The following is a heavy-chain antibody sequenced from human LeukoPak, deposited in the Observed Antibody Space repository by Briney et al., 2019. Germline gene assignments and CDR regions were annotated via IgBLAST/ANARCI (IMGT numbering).Heavy chain of an antibody. CDR3: AKDGEAAAGETLPRGIRGNYYYGMDV. CDR1: GFTFDDYT. CDR2: ISWDGGST. D-gene: IGHD6-13*01. Sequence: GGSLRLSCAASGFTFDDYTMHWVRQAPGKGLEWVSLISWDGGSTYYADSVKGRFTISRDNSKNSLYLQMNSLRTEDTALYYCAKDGEAAAGETLPRGIRGNYYYGMDVWGQGTTVTVSS. J-gene: IGHJ6*02. V-gene: IGHV3-43*01.